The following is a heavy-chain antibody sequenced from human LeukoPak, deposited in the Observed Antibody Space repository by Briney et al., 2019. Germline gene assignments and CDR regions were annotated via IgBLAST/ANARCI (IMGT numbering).Heavy chain of an antibody. V-gene: IGHV3-74*01. D-gene: IGHD5-18*01. CDR3: ATGYINAYEH. CDR1: GFTFSSYW. J-gene: IGHJ4*01. Sequence: SGGSLRLSCAASGFTFSSYWMHWVRQAPGKGLVWVARIKGDGISTIYADSVKGRFTISRDNAKNTVNLQMNRVRAEDTAVYYCATGYINAYEHRGHGNLVTVSS. CDR2: IKGDGIST.